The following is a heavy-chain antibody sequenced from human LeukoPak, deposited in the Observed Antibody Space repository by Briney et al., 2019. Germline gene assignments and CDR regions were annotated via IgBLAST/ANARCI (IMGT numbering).Heavy chain of an antibody. V-gene: IGHV5-51*01. CDR3: ARLGTSNWNNQH. CDR2: IYPSDSDT. J-gene: IGHJ1*01. Sequence: GESLNISCKGSGYSFPIYWIGWVRQMPGKGLEWMGIIYPSDSDTRYSPSFQGQVTISADKSISTAYLQWSSLKASDTAMYYCARLGTSNWNNQHWGQGTLVTVSS. CDR1: GYSFPIYW. D-gene: IGHD1/OR15-1a*01.